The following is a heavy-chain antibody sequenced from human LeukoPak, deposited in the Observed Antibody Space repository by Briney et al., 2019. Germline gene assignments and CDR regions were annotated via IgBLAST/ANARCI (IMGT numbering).Heavy chain of an antibody. V-gene: IGHV3-30*18. CDR1: GFTFSTYG. Sequence: PGRSLRLSCAASGFTFSTYGMHWVRQAPGKGLEWLAAISYDGSDKYYADSVKGRFTISRDNSKNTLDLQMNSLRAEVTSVYYCAKDLPARPAIDYWGQGTLATVSS. D-gene: IGHD2-2*01. CDR3: AKDLPARPAIDY. J-gene: IGHJ4*02. CDR2: ISYDGSDK.